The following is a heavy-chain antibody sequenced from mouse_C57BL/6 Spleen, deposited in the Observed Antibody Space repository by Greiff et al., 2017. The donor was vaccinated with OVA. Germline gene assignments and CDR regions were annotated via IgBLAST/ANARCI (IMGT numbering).Heavy chain of an antibody. Sequence: VQLQQPGAELVRPGSSVKLSCKASGYTFTSYWMHWVKQRPIQGLEWIGNIDPSDSETHYNQKFKDKATLTVDKSSSTAYMQLSSLTSEDSAVYYCARRNSNAMDYWGQGTSVTVSS. CDR1: GYTFTSYW. V-gene: IGHV1-52*01. CDR3: ARRNSNAMDY. D-gene: IGHD2-5*01. CDR2: IDPSDSET. J-gene: IGHJ4*01.